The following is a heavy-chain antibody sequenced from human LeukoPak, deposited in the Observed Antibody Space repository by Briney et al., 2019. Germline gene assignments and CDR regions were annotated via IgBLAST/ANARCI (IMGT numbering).Heavy chain of an antibody. D-gene: IGHD3-22*01. CDR1: GFIFSSYW. CDR3: AKDFSGEYYYDSSGYYYGPFDY. V-gene: IGHV3-7*03. J-gene: IGHJ4*02. CDR2: IKQDGSEK. Sequence: GGSLRLSCAASGFIFSSYWMSWVRQAPGKGLEWVANIKQDGSEKYYVDSVKGRFTISRDNAKNSLYLQMNSLRAEDTAVYYCAKDFSGEYYYDSSGYYYGPFDYWGQGTLVTVSS.